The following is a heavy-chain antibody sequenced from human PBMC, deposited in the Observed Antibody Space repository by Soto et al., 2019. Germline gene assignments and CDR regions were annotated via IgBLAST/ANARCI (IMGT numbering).Heavy chain of an antibody. CDR1: GGSFSGYY. V-gene: IGHV4-34*01. CDR3: ARKIRSRWLGAFDI. Sequence: QVQLQQWGAGLLKPSETLSLTCAVYGGSFSGYYWSGIRQPPGKGLEWIGAINHSGSTNYNPSLKSRVTISLDPSKNQFSLKLSSVTAADTAVYYCARKIRSRWLGAFDIWGQWTMVTVSS. CDR2: INHSGST. J-gene: IGHJ3*02. D-gene: IGHD3-10*01.